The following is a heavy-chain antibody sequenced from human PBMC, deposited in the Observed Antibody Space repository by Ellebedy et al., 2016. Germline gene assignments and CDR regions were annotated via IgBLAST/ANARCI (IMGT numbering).Heavy chain of an antibody. CDR3: AKQGPRGIDTFDLDC. Sequence: GESLKISXAASGFAFDDYGMHWVRQAPGKGLEWVSLISWDGGATYYADSVKGRFAISRDNSDNTVYMEMSGLRPEDTAVYYCAKQGPRGIDTFDLDCWGQGTLVTVSS. V-gene: IGHV3-43D*03. CDR1: GFAFDDYG. J-gene: IGHJ4*02. CDR2: ISWDGGAT. D-gene: IGHD6-13*01.